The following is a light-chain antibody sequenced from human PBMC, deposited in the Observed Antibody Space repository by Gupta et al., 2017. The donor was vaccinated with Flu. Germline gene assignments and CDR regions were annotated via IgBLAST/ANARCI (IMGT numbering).Light chain of an antibody. CDR3: QQNYIAPPHT. Sequence: SSLSASVGDRVTITCRASQSISTYLNWYQQTPGKVPNLLIYGASTLQSGVPPRFSGSGSGTDFTLTISSLQPEDFATYYCQQNYIAPPHTFGQGTKLEI. J-gene: IGKJ2*01. CDR1: QSISTY. CDR2: GAS. V-gene: IGKV1-39*01.